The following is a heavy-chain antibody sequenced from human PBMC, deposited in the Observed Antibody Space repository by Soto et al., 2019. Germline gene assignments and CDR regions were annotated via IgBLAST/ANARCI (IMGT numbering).Heavy chain of an antibody. V-gene: IGHV1-8*02. CDR1: GYDFTAYD. D-gene: IGHD6-13*01. J-gene: IGHJ6*02. Sequence: ASVKVSCKSSGYDFTAYDINWVRQASGQGLGWMGWMNPINGATCSARRFQGRDSMTKNTATGTAYLHLSSLKSHDTAVYYCGSGPSARAPAGGTPHYFAMDVWGQGTTVTVSS. CDR3: GSGPSARAPAGGTPHYFAMDV. CDR2: MNPINGAT.